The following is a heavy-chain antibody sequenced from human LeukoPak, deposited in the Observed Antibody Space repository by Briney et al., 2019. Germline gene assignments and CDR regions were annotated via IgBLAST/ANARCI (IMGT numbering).Heavy chain of an antibody. CDR3: ARGRSGYSYGLFDC. V-gene: IGHV3-30-3*01. Sequence: PGGSLRLSCAASGFTFSSYAMHWVRQAPGKGLEWVAVISYDGSNKYYADSVKGRFTISRDNSKNTLYLQMNSLRAEDTAVYYCARGRSGYSYGLFDCWGQGTLVTVSS. CDR1: GFTFSSYA. D-gene: IGHD5-18*01. J-gene: IGHJ4*02. CDR2: ISYDGSNK.